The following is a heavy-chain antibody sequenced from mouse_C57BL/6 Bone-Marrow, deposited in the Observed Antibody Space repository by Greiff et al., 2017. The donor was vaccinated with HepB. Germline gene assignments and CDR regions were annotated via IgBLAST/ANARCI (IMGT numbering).Heavy chain of an antibody. CDR3: ASRDTTEVNYAMDY. CDR2: IDPEDGET. CDR1: GFNIKDYS. J-gene: IGHJ4*01. D-gene: IGHD1-1*01. Sequence: VQLQQSGAELVKPGASVKLSCTASGFNIKDYSMHWVKQRTEQGLEWIGRIDPEDGETKYAPKFQGKATITADTSSNTAYQQLSSLTSEDTAVYYCASRDTTEVNYAMDYWGQGTSVTVSS. V-gene: IGHV14-2*01.